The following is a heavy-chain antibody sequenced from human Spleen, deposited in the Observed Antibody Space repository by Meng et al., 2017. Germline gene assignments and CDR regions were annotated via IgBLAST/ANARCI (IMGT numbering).Heavy chain of an antibody. CDR3: ARGSTDILTGYLTK. D-gene: IGHD3-9*01. CDR1: GGSISSGSYY. Sequence: SETLSLTCTVSGGSISSGSYYWSWIRQPAGKGLEWIGRIYTSGSTNYNPSLKSRVTISVDTSKNQFSLKLSSVTAADTAVYYCARGSTDILTGYLTKWGQGTLVTVSS. J-gene: IGHJ4*02. CDR2: IYTSGST. V-gene: IGHV4-61*02.